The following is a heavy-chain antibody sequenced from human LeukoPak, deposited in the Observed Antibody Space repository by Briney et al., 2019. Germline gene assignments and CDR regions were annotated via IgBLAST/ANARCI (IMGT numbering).Heavy chain of an antibody. Sequence: SETLSLTCTVSGGSISSGGYYWSWIRQHPGKGLEWIGYIYYSGSTYYNPSLKSRVTISVDTSKNQFSLKLSSVTAADTAVYYCAREVVVVFRVRYYYYGMDVWGQGTTVTVSS. CDR1: GGSISSGGYY. CDR3: AREVVVVFRVRYYYYGMDV. D-gene: IGHD2-2*01. J-gene: IGHJ6*02. CDR2: IYYSGST. V-gene: IGHV4-31*03.